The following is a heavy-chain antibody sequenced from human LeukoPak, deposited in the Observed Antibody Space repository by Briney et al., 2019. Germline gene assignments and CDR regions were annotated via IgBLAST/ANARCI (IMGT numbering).Heavy chain of an antibody. CDR1: GYIFSNYW. CDR3: ARLAVSSIWSVYFDY. V-gene: IGHV5-51*01. D-gene: IGHD6-13*01. CDR2: IYSGDSNT. J-gene: IGHJ4*02. Sequence: GESLKISCKGSGYIFSNYWIGWVRQMPGKGLEWMGIIYSGDSNTRYSPSFQGQVTISADKSISTAYLQWSSLKASDTAIYYCARLAVSSIWSVYFDYWGQGTLVTVSS.